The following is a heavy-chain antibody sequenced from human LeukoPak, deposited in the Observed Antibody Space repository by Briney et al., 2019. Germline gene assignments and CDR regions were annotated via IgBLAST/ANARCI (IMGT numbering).Heavy chain of an antibody. CDR3: AREGGHGGYLDY. J-gene: IGHJ4*02. CDR2: INPNSGGT. CDR1: GYTFTGYY. V-gene: IGHV1-2*02. D-gene: IGHD3-10*01. Sequence: ASVKVSCKASGYTFTGYYMHWVRQAPGQGLEWMGWINPNSGGTNYAQKLQGRVTMTRDTSISTAYMELSSLRSEDTAVYYCAREGGHGGYLDYWGQGTLVTVSS.